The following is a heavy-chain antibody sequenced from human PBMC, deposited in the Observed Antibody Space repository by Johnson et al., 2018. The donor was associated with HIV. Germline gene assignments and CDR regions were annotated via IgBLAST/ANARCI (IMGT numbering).Heavy chain of an antibody. CDR1: GFIFNTFG. CDR3: ARDHPTPGASVHVFDL. D-gene: IGHD2-15*01. CDR2: IRYDGSIQ. J-gene: IGHJ3*01. V-gene: IGHV3-30*02. Sequence: QVQLVESGGGVVQPGGSLRLSCAASGFIFNTFGMHWVRQAPGKGLEWVAFIRYDGSIQYYADSVQGRFTISRDNSKNTLYLQMHSLRLEDTAVYYCARDHPTPGASVHVFDLWGQGTMVTVSS.